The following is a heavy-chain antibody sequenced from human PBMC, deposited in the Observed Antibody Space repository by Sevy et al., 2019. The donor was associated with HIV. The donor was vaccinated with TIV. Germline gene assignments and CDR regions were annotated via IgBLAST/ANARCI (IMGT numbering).Heavy chain of an antibody. CDR2: ISGSGGST. J-gene: IGHJ6*02. Sequence: GGSLRLSCAASGFTFSSYAMSWVRQAPGKGLEWVSAISGSGGSTYYADSVKGRFTISRDNSKNTLYLQMNSLRAEDTAVYYRAKDRRGAAAPSGMDVWGQGTTVTVSS. CDR3: AKDRRGAAAPSGMDV. V-gene: IGHV3-23*01. CDR1: GFTFSSYA. D-gene: IGHD6-13*01.